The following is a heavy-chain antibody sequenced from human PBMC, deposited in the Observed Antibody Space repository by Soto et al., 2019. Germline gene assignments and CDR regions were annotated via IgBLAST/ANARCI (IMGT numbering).Heavy chain of an antibody. CDR2: FDPEDGET. J-gene: IGHJ4*02. CDR1: GYTLTELS. V-gene: IGHV1-24*01. D-gene: IGHD4-17*01. CDR3: ATGASSDYGDYRPGDKLYYFDY. Sequence: ASVKVSCKASGYTLTELSMHWVRQAPGKGLEWMGGFDPEDGETIYAQKFQGRVTMTEDTSTDTAYMELSSLRSEDTAVYYCATGASSDYGDYRPGDKLYYFDYWGQGTLVTVSS.